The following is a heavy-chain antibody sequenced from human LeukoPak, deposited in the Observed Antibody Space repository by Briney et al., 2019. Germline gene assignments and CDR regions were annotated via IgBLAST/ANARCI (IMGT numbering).Heavy chain of an antibody. Sequence: SETLSLTCAVSGGSISSGDNYWSWIRQPAGKGLEWIGRIYTSGSTNYNPSLKSRVTISGDTSKNQFSLRLSSVTAADTAVYYCARASYSYDINGWVPFDYWGQGTLVTVSS. J-gene: IGHJ4*02. CDR2: IYTSGST. CDR1: GGSISSGDNY. V-gene: IGHV4-61*02. CDR3: ARASYSYDINGWVPFDY. D-gene: IGHD3-22*01.